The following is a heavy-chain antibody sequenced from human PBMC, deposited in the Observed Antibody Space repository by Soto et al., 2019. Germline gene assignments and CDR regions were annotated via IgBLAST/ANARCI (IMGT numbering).Heavy chain of an antibody. CDR1: GFTFSSYA. CDR2: ISGSGGST. Sequence: GGSLRLSCAASGFTFSSYAMSWVRQAPGKGLEWVSAISGSGGSTYYAGSVKGRFTISRDNSKNTLYLQMNSLRAEDTAVYYCAKDQRDDFWSGYYITFGPYYYYYMDVWGKGTTVTVSS. V-gene: IGHV3-23*01. D-gene: IGHD3-3*01. J-gene: IGHJ6*03. CDR3: AKDQRDDFWSGYYITFGPYYYYYMDV.